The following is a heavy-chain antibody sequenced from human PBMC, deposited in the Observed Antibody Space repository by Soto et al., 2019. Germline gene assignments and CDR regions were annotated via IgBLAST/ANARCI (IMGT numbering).Heavy chain of an antibody. V-gene: IGHV4-61*01. CDR3: ARSGIARTRNWYFDL. CDR2: IYYSENT. D-gene: IGHD6-13*01. CDR1: SGSVSSGSYY. Sequence: QVQLQESGPGLVKPSETLSLTCTVSSGSVSSGSYYWSWIRQPPGKGLEWIGYIYYSENTNYNPPRKSRVTMSVDTSKSQFSLKLSSVTAADTAVYYCARSGIARTRNWYFDLWGRGTLVTVSS. J-gene: IGHJ2*01.